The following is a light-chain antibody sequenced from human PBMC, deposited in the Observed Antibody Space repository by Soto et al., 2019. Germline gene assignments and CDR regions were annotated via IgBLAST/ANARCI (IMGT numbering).Light chain of an antibody. CDR2: EGS. Sequence: QSVLTQPASVSGSPGQSITISCTGTSSDVGSYNLVSWYQQHPGKAPKLMIYEGSKRPSGVSNRFSGSKSGNTASLTISGXXXXXEADYYCCSYAGSSTHVVFGGGTKLTVL. V-gene: IGLV2-23*01. CDR1: SSDVGSYNL. CDR3: CSYAGSSTHVV. J-gene: IGLJ2*01.